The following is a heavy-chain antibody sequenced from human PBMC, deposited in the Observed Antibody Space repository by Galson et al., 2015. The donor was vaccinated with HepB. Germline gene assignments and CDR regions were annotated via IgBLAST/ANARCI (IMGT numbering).Heavy chain of an antibody. CDR2: IRSKAYGGTT. J-gene: IGHJ4*02. CDR1: GFIFGDYA. D-gene: IGHD3-22*01. Sequence: SLRLSCAASGFIFGDYAMSWFRQAPGKGLEWVGFIRSKAYGGTTKFAASVKGRFTISRDDSKSIAYLQMNNLKSEDTAVYYCARVLRPYYDDSSGYGDYWGQGTLVTVSS. CDR3: ARVLRPYYDDSSGYGDY. V-gene: IGHV3-49*03.